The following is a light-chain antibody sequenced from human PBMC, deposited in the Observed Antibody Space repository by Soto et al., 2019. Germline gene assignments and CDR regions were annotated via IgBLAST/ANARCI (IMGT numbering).Light chain of an antibody. J-gene: IGKJ1*01. CDR1: QSFNSIY. V-gene: IGKV3-20*01. CDR3: HQYDSWT. CDR2: GAS. Sequence: EIGLTQSPGTLSLSPGERATLSCRASQSFNSIYLAWYQQKPGQAPTLLIYGASSRATGIPDRFSGSGSGTDFTLTISRLEPEDFAVYYCHQYDSWTFGQGTKVDTK.